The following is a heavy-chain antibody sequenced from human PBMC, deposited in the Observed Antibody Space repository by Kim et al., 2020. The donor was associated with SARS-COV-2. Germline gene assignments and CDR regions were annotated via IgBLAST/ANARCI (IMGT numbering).Heavy chain of an antibody. J-gene: IGHJ4*02. V-gene: IGHV3-21*04. Sequence: GGSLRLSCTTSGFTFSDYSMHWVRQAPGKGLEWVSSISSASISIFYADSVKGRFTISRDNAKNSLYLQMNSLRAEDTAIYYCARGCYGGSFHGADPKFDYWGQGILVTVSS. CDR1: GFTFSDYS. D-gene: IGHD2-15*01. CDR3: ARGCYGGSFHGADPKFDY. CDR2: ISSASISI.